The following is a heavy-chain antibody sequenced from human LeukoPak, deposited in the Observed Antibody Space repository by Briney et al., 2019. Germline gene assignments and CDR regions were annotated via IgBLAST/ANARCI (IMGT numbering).Heavy chain of an antibody. CDR1: GYTITDYY. D-gene: IGHD3-22*01. J-gene: IGHJ4*02. CDR3: ARDRIDSRGGVGY. V-gene: IGHV1-18*04. Sequence: ASVKVSCKASGYTITDYYLHWVRQAPGQGLEWMGWISAYNGYPNYAQNLQGRVTMTTDTSTSTAYMELRSLRSDDTAVYYCARDRIDSRGGVGYWGQGTLVTVSS. CDR2: ISAYNGYP.